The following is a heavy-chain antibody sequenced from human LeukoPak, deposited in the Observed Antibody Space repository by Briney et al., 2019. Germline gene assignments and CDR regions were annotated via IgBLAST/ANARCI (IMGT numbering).Heavy chain of an antibody. V-gene: IGHV4-38-2*02. J-gene: IGHJ4*02. D-gene: IGHD2-21*01. Sequence: SETLSLTCTVSGYSISSGYYWGWIRQPPGKGLEWIGSIYHSGSTYYNPSLKSRVTISVDTSKNQFSLKLRSVAAADTAVYYCARHLAGHFGGFYFDYWGQGTLVTVSS. CDR3: ARHLAGHFGGFYFDY. CDR2: IYHSGST. CDR1: GYSISSGYY.